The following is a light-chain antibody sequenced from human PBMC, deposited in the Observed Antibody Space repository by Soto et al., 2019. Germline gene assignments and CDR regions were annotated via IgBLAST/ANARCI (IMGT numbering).Light chain of an antibody. Sequence: IFLTQSPATLSLSPGERATLSFRASQSVSSYLAWYQQKPGQAPRLLMYEASNRATGIPARFSGSGSGTEFTLTISSLQSEDFAVYYCQHYNNWPLTFGGGTKVDIK. J-gene: IGKJ4*01. V-gene: IGKV3D-15*01. CDR3: QHYNNWPLT. CDR2: EAS. CDR1: QSVSSY.